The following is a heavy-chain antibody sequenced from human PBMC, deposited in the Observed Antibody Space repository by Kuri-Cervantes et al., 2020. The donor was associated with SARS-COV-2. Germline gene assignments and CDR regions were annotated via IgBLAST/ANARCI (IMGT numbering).Heavy chain of an antibody. CDR2: LYYSGIT. J-gene: IGHJ5*02. CDR1: GGSISSYY. V-gene: IGHV4-59*08. CDR3: ARHISHSQLPRVWFDP. D-gene: IGHD2-2*01. Sequence: SETLSLTCTVSGGSISSYYWLWIRQPPGKGLEWVGCLYYSGITYYSPSLKSRLTISLESGTQFSLNLTSVTAADTAVDYCARHISHSQLPRVWFDPWGQGTLVTVSS.